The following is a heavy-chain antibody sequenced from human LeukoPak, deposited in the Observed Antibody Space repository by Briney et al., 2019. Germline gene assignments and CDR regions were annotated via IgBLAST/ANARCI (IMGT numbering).Heavy chain of an antibody. Sequence: ASVKVSCKASGGTFSSYAISWVRQAPGQGLEWMGGIIPIFGTANYAQKFQGRVTITADETTSTAYMELSSLRSEDTAVYYCARGPPNWGYDYWGQGTLVTVSS. CDR2: IIPIFGTA. CDR1: GGTFSSYA. D-gene: IGHD7-27*01. J-gene: IGHJ4*02. V-gene: IGHV1-69*13. CDR3: ARGPPNWGYDY.